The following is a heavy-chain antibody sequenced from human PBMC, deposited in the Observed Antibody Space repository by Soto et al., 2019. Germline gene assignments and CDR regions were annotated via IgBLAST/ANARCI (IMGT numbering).Heavy chain of an antibody. CDR2: ISYDGSNK. V-gene: IGHV3-30*18. CDR1: GFTFSSYG. J-gene: IGHJ4*02. CDR3: AKDQAMIVVAATDY. D-gene: IGHD3-22*01. Sequence: QVQLVESGGGVVQPGRSLRLSCAASGFTFSSYGMHWVRQAPGKGLEWVAVISYDGSNKYYADSVKGRFTISRDNSKNTLYLQINSLRAEDTAVYYCAKDQAMIVVAATDYWGQGTLVTVSS.